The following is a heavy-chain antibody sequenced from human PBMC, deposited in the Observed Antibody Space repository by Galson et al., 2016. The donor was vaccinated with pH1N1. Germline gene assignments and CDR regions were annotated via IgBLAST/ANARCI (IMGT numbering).Heavy chain of an antibody. D-gene: IGHD5-12*01. CDR3: ARIIGGSDSGYYFDY. Sequence: PALVKPTQTLTLTCTFSGFSLRISGMCVSWIRQPPGKALEWLALIDWDDDKYYRTSLKTRLTISKDTSKNQVVLTMTNMDPVDTATYYCARIIGGSDSGYYFDYWGQGTLVTVSS. V-gene: IGHV2-70*01. J-gene: IGHJ4*02. CDR1: GFSLRISGMC. CDR2: IDWDDDK.